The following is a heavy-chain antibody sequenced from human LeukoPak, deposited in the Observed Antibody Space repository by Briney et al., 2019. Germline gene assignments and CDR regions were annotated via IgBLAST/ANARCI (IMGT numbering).Heavy chain of an antibody. Sequence: ASVKVSCKASGYSFTSHYIHWVRQAPGQGLEWMGWINPNSGGTNYAQKFQGRVTMTRDTSISTAYMELSRLRSDDTAVYYCARILVATIYYWGQGTLVTVSS. D-gene: IGHD5-12*01. CDR3: ARILVATIYY. CDR1: GYSFTSHY. J-gene: IGHJ4*02. V-gene: IGHV1-2*02. CDR2: INPNSGGT.